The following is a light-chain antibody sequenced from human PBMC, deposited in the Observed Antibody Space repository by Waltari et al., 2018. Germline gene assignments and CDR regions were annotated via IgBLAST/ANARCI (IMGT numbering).Light chain of an antibody. J-gene: IGKJ4*01. Sequence: DIKMPQSPSSLSASVGDRVTITCRASQGISSWLAWYQQKPEKAPKSLSYAASSLQSGVPSRFSGSGSGTDFTLTISSLQPEDFATYYCQQYTSYPLTFGGGTKVEMK. V-gene: IGKV1D-16*01. CDR3: QQYTSYPLT. CDR1: QGISSW. CDR2: AAS.